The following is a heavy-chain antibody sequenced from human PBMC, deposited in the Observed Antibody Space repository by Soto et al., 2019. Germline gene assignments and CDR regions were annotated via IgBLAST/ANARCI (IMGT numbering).Heavy chain of an antibody. CDR2: IIPIFGTA. CDR3: ARDEMVVASGSRTWHYYYGMDV. D-gene: IGHD2-15*01. V-gene: IGHV1-69*12. Sequence: QVQLVQSGAEVKKPGSSVKVSCKSSGGTFSTYAISWVRQAPGQGLEWMGGIIPIFGTANYAQKFQGRVKIAADESTTTAYREVISLRSEDTAVYYCARDEMVVASGSRTWHYYYGMDVWGQGTTVTVSS. CDR1: GGTFSTYA. J-gene: IGHJ6*01.